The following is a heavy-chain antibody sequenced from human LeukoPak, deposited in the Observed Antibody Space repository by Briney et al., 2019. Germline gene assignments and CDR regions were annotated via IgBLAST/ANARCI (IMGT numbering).Heavy chain of an antibody. J-gene: IGHJ6*02. V-gene: IGHV4-61*02. CDR3: ARDGVEDGYHGYGMDV. D-gene: IGHD5-24*01. CDR1: GGSISSGSYY. CDR2: IYTSGST. Sequence: SQTLSLTCTVSGGSISSGSYYWSWIRQPAGKGLEWIGRIYTSGSTNYNPSLKSRVTISVDTSKNQFSLKLSSVTAADTAVYYCARDGVEDGYHGYGMDVWGQGTTVTVSS.